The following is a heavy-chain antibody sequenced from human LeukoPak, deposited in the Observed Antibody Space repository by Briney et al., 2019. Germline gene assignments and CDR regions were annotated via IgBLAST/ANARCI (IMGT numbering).Heavy chain of an antibody. D-gene: IGHD3-3*01. J-gene: IGHJ5*02. Sequence: SETLSLTCTVSGGSISSYYWSWIRPPPGKGLEWIGYIYYSGSTNYNPSLKSRVTISVDTSKNQFSLKLSSVTAADTAVYYCARGGRYFWNWFDPWGQGTLVTVSS. V-gene: IGHV4-59*01. CDR1: GGSISSYY. CDR3: ARGGRYFWNWFDP. CDR2: IYYSGST.